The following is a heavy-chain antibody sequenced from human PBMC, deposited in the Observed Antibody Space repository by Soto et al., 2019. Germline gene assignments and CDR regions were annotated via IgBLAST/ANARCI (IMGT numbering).Heavy chain of an antibody. CDR1: GYTFTSYG. CDR2: IRAYTGYT. CDR3: ARASDGYRSGWYVGYFDY. V-gene: IGHV1-18*04. D-gene: IGHD6-19*01. Sequence: QVQLVQSGGEVRKPGASVKVSCKASGYTFTSYGVSWVRQAPGQGLEWMGWIRAYTGYTNYAQKFQGRVTITTDTYTRTAYMELRSLISDDTAVYYCARASDGYRSGWYVGYFDYWGQGTLVTGSS. J-gene: IGHJ4*02.